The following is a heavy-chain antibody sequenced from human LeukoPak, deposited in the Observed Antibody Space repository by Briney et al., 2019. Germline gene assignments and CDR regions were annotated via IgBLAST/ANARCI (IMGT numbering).Heavy chain of an antibody. J-gene: IGHJ6*02. CDR2: ISSSSSYI. V-gene: IGHV3-21*01. CDR1: GFTFSSYS. CDR3: ARDYSYDFWSGYFTSGMDV. Sequence: GGSLRLSCAASGFTFSSYSMNWVRQAPGKGLEWVSSISSSSSYICYADSVKGRFTISRDNAKNSLYLQMNSLRAEDTAVYYCARDYSYDFWSGYFTSGMDVWGQGTTVTVSS. D-gene: IGHD3-3*01.